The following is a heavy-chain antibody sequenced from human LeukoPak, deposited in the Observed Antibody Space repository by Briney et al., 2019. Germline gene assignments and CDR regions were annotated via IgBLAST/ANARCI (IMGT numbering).Heavy chain of an antibody. Sequence: PGGSLRLSCAASGFTFSSYEMNWVRQAPGKGLEWVSYISSSGSTIYYADSVKGRFTISRDNAKNSLYLQMNSLRAEDTAVYYCASQQLRRWFDPWGQGTLVTVSS. J-gene: IGHJ5*02. CDR2: ISSSGSTI. CDR1: GFTFSSYE. V-gene: IGHV3-48*03. CDR3: ASQQLRRWFDP. D-gene: IGHD6-13*01.